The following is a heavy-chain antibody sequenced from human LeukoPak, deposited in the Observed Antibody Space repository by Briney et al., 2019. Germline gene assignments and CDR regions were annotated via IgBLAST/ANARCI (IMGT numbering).Heavy chain of an antibody. V-gene: IGHV3-21*01. J-gene: IGHJ4*02. CDR2: ISSSSSYI. CDR1: GFTFSSYS. CDR3: ARVAYCGGDCYLYYFDY. Sequence: NPGGSLRLSCAASGFTFSSYSMYWVRQAPGKGLEWVSSISSSSSYIYYADSVKGRFTISRDNAKNSLYLQMNSLRAEDTAVYYCARVAYCGGDCYLYYFDYWGQGTLVSVSS. D-gene: IGHD2-21*02.